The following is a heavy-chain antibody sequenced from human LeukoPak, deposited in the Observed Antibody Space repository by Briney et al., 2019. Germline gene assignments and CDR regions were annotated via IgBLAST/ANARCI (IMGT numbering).Heavy chain of an antibody. V-gene: IGHV3-53*01. CDR3: ARGGPLLGPRIRPLALDV. CDR2: IYSGGST. CDR1: GFSFSDYY. J-gene: IGHJ6*04. D-gene: IGHD3-16*01. Sequence: PGGSLRLSCAAAGFSFSDYYMSWIRQAPGKGLEWVSVIYSGGSTYYADSVKGRFTISRDNSKNTLYLQMNSLRAEDTAVYYCARGGPLLGPRIRPLALDVWGKGTTVTVSS.